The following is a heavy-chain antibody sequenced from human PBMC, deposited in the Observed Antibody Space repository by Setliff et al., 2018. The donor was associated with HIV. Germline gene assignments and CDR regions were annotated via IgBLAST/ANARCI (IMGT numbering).Heavy chain of an antibody. CDR3: ASLGAGGSGCSSGWFDP. J-gene: IGHJ5*02. D-gene: IGHD6-19*01. CDR1: GCTFSSYA. Sequence: SVKVSCKASGCTFSSYAISWVRQAPGQGLEWMGWIIPIFGTANYAQKFQGRVTITADESTSTAYMELSSLRSEDTAVYYCASLGAGGSGCSSGWFDPWGQGTMVTVSS. CDR2: IIPIFGTA. V-gene: IGHV1-69*13.